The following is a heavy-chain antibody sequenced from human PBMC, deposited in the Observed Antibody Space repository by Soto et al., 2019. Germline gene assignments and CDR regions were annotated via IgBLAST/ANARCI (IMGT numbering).Heavy chain of an antibody. J-gene: IGHJ3*02. CDR2: ISSSSYI. CDR3: ARDRGSSGSFFDAFDI. D-gene: IGHD1-26*01. CDR1: GFTFSSYS. Sequence: PVGSLRLSCAASGFTFSSYSMNWVRQAPGKGLEWVSSISSSSYIYYADSVKGRFTISRDNAKNSLYLQMNSLRAEDTAVYYCARDRGSSGSFFDAFDIWGQGTMVTVSS. V-gene: IGHV3-21*01.